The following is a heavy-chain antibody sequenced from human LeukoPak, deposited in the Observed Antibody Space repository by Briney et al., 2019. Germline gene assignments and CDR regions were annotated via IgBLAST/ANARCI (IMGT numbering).Heavy chain of an antibody. CDR3: ARHRWMEVYGSGSYYVDY. V-gene: IGHV4-39*01. Sequence: PSETLSLTCTVSGASISSYYWGWIRQPPGKGLEWIGSIYHSRSTYYNASLKSRATISADTSKNQFSLKLSSVTAADTAVYYCARHRWMEVYGSGSYYVDYWGQGTLVTVSS. D-gene: IGHD3-10*01. CDR1: GASISSYY. J-gene: IGHJ4*02. CDR2: IYHSRST.